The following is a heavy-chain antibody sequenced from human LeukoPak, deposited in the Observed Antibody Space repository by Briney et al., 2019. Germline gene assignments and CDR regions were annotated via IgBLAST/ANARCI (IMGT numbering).Heavy chain of an antibody. CDR1: GGPISSDSYY. CDR2: IYYSGST. D-gene: IGHD3-22*01. V-gene: IGHV4-39*07. Sequence: PSETLSLTCTVSGGPISSDSYYWGWIRQPPGKGLQWIGCIYYSGSTYYKPSLKSRVTISVDTSKNQFSLKLSSVTAADTAVYYCARGRFRTMIFRGPFDYWGQGTLVTVSS. CDR3: ARGRFRTMIFRGPFDY. J-gene: IGHJ4*02.